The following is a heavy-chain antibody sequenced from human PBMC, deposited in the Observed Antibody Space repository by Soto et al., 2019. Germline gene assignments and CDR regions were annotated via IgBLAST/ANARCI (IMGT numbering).Heavy chain of an antibody. CDR3: VREGDYSYNNGHPLFYY. D-gene: IGHD2-8*01. V-gene: IGHV4-4*07. CDR1: GDSMTNYY. CDR2: IFGLGYT. J-gene: IGHJ4*02. Sequence: QVQLQESGPRLVKPSETLSLTCTVSGDSMTNYYWAWIRQPAGKGLEWIGRIFGLGYTNYNPSLKSRVILSVGTSQSQFSLKLTSGTAADTAVYYCVREGDYSYNNGHPLFYYWGQGTLVSVSS.